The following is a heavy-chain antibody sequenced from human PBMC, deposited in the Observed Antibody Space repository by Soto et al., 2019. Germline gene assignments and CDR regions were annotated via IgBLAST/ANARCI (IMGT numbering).Heavy chain of an antibody. J-gene: IGHJ4*02. CDR1: GGSISSSNW. CDR3: ARGVAYYYDSSGYHFDY. V-gene: IGHV4-4*02. Sequence: SETLSLTCAVSGGSISSSNWWSWVRQPPGKGLEWIGEIYHSGSTNYNPSLKSRVTISVDKSKNQFSLKLSSVTAADTAVYYCARGVAYYYDSSGYHFDYWGQGTLVTVSS. CDR2: IYHSGST. D-gene: IGHD3-22*01.